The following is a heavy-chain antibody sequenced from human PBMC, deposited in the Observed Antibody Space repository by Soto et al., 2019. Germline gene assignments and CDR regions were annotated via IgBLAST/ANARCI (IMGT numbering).Heavy chain of an antibody. CDR1: GFTLSDY. J-gene: IGHJ4*02. D-gene: IGHD2-2*02. CDR3: ARDYSNTGFDY. Sequence: GGSLRLSCEASGFTLSDYMTWIRQAPGKGLEWVSYISGSGSIMYYADSVKGRFTISRDNAKNSLYLQMNSLRAEDTAVYYCARDYSNTGFDYWGQGTLVTVSS. CDR2: ISGSGSIM. V-gene: IGHV3-11*01.